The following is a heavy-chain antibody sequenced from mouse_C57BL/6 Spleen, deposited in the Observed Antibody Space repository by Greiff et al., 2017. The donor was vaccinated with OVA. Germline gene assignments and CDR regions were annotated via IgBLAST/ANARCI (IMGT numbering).Heavy chain of an antibody. CDR3: ARSPYYYGSSYYCDY. CDR1: GFTFSDYG. CDR2: ISSGSSTI. D-gene: IGHD1-1*01. J-gene: IGHJ2*01. Sequence: EVKLVESGGGLVKPGGSLKLSCAASGFTFSDYGMHWVRQAPEKGLEWVAYISSGSSTIYYADTVTGRFTISRDNAKNTLFLQMTSLRSEDTAMYYCARSPYYYGSSYYCDYWGQGTTLTVSS. V-gene: IGHV5-17*01.